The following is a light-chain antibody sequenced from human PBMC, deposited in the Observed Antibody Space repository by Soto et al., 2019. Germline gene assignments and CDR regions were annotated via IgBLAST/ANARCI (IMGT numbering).Light chain of an antibody. CDR1: QSISSSY. J-gene: IGKJ1*01. CDR3: QHYTSSPWT. V-gene: IGKV3-20*01. CDR2: GAS. Sequence: EIVLTQSPGTLSLSPGERATLSCRASQSISSSYLAWYQQKPGQAPRLLIYGASSRATGIPDRFSSSGSGTDFTLTISRLEPEDFAVYYCQHYTSSPWTFDQGTKVEIK.